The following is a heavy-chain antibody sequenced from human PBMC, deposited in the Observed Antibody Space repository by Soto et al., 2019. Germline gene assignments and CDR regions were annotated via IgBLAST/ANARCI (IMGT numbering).Heavy chain of an antibody. D-gene: IGHD3-16*02. CDR1: GGTFSSYA. CDR3: ASYDYVWGSYRRTYYYGMDV. CDR2: IIPIFGTA. J-gene: IGHJ6*02. Sequence: QVQLVQSGAEVKKPGSSVKVSCKASGGTFSSYAISWVRQAPGQGLEWMGGIIPIFGTANYAQKFQGRGTTTEWESTCPAYMELSSLKSENTAVYYCASYDYVWGSYRRTYYYGMDVWGQVTTVTVS. V-gene: IGHV1-69*01.